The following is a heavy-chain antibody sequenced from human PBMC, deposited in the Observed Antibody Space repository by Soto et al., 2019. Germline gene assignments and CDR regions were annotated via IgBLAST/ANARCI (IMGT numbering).Heavy chain of an antibody. CDR3: ANSRVSMVRGLIIIPNY. Sequence: EVEVLESGGGLVQPGGSLRLSCAASGFTFRNYAMSWIRQAPGKGLEWVSAISGHGDATFYADSVKGRFTISRDNSKNTLYLHMNSLRAEDTALYYCANSRVSMVRGLIIIPNYWGQGTLVTVSP. CDR2: ISGHGDAT. D-gene: IGHD3-10*01. CDR1: GFTFRNYA. J-gene: IGHJ4*02. V-gene: IGHV3-23*01.